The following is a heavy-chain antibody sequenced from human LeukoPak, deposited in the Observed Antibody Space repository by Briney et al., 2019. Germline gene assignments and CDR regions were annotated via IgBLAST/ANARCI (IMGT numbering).Heavy chain of an antibody. V-gene: IGHV4-34*01. CDR1: GGSFSGYY. J-gene: IGHJ3*02. CDR2: INHSGST. CDR3: ARGGSWFHKVGHAFDI. Sequence: SETLSLTCAVYGGSFSGYYWSWIRQPPGKGLEWIGEINHSGSTNYNPSLKSRVTISVDTSKNQFSLKLSSVTAADTAVYYCARGGSWFHKVGHAFDIWGQGTMVTVSS. D-gene: IGHD1-26*01.